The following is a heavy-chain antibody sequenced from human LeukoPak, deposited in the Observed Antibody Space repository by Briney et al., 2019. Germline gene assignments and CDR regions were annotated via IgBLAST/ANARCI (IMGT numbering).Heavy chain of an antibody. CDR1: GGSISSYY. V-gene: IGHV4-59*01. D-gene: IGHD2-15*01. CDR2: TYYSGST. CDR3: ARGRYCSGGSCYSADAFDI. J-gene: IGHJ3*02. Sequence: PSETLSLICTVSGGSISSYYWSWIRQPPGKGLEWIGYTYYSGSTNYNPSLKSRVTISVDTSKNQFSLKLSSVTAADTAVYYCARGRYCSGGSCYSADAFDIWGQGTMVTVSS.